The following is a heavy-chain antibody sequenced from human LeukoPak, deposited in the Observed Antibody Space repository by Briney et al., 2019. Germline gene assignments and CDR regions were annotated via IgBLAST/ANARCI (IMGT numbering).Heavy chain of an antibody. CDR1: GFTFSSYG. Sequence: GGSLRLSCAASGFTFSSYGMHWVRQAPGKGLEWVAVISYDGSNKYYADSVKGRFTISRDNSKNTLYLQMNSLRAEDTAVYYCAKVSPYSYGQTGFDYWGQGTLVTVSS. D-gene: IGHD5-18*01. CDR3: AKVSPYSYGQTGFDY. CDR2: ISYDGSNK. J-gene: IGHJ4*02. V-gene: IGHV3-30*18.